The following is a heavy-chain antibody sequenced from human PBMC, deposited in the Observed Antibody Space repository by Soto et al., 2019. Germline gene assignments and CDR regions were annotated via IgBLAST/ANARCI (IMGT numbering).Heavy chain of an antibody. CDR3: ARSLGSAAGWSFDV. Sequence: SETLSLTCTVSGASMSDYFWTWIRLPAGQRLEWIGRKSISGSTDYNPSLKGRASMSVDTSKNQFSLRLISVTAAATALYYCARSLGSAAGWSFDVWGQGILVTVS. J-gene: IGHJ4*02. V-gene: IGHV4-4*07. CDR1: GASMSDYF. D-gene: IGHD3-16*01. CDR2: KSISGST.